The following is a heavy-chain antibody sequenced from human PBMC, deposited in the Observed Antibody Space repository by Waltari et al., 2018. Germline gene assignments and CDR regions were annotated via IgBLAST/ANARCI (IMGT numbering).Heavy chain of an antibody. D-gene: IGHD3-9*01. V-gene: IGHV4-39*01. CDR3: AREVRDATYNSNWAYFDQ. J-gene: IGHJ4*02. CDR2: MFWGGKT. CDR1: GGSISSNIHF. Sequence: QLQLQESGPGLVNPSETLSLTCVVSGGSISSNIHFWGWIRQPPGKGLEWIGSMFWGGKTYYNPSLKSRVTISVDPSKNQFSLKLTSVTAADTAVYYCAREVRDATYNSNWAYFDQWGQGTLVAVSS.